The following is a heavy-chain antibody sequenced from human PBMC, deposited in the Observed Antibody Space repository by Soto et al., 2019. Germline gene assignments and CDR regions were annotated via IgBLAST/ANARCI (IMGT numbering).Heavy chain of an antibody. CDR3: ANHEGCCNGARCYGDC. CDR2: INHNGSI. CDR1: GGSFNGYS. D-gene: IGHD2-15*01. V-gene: IGHV4-34*01. Sequence: SETLSLTCAVDGGSFNGYSWSWIRQPPGKGLEWIGEINHNGSINYNPSLKSRVTISADTSNNQFSLRLRSVIAADTAVYYCANHEGCCNGARCYGDCWGQGTLVTVSS. J-gene: IGHJ4*02.